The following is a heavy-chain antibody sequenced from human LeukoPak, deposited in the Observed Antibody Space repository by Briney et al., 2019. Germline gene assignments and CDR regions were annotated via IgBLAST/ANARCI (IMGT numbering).Heavy chain of an antibody. J-gene: IGHJ5*02. CDR3: ARLSWPGRGSRFDP. D-gene: IGHD2/OR15-2a*01. CDR1: GGSFSGYS. V-gene: IGHV4-34*11. Sequence: PSETLSLTCAVYGGSFSGYSWSWIRQPPGKGLEWIGYIYYSGSTNYNPSLKSRVTISVDTSKSQLSLKLTSLTAADTAVYYCARLSWPGRGSRFDPWGQGTLVTVSS. CDR2: IYYSGST.